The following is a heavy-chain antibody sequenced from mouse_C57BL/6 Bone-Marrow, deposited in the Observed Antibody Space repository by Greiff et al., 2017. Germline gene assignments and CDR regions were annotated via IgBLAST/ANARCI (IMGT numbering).Heavy chain of an antibody. J-gene: IGHJ4*01. CDR1: GFTFSSYG. CDR2: ISSGGSYT. V-gene: IGHV5-6*01. Sequence: EVKLVESGGDLVKPGGSLKLSCAASGFTFSSYGLSWVRPTPDKRLECVATISSGGSYTYYPYSVKGRFTISRDNAKNTLYLQMSSLKSEDTAMYYCARHNLYYAMDYWGQGTSVTVSS. CDR3: ARHNLYYAMDY.